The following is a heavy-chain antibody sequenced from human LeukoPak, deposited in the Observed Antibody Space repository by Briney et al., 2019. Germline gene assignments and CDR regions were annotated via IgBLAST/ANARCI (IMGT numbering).Heavy chain of an antibody. V-gene: IGHV3-23*01. J-gene: IGHJ4*02. Sequence: GGSLRLSCAASGFTFNNYAMSWVRQAPGKGLEWVSALSGSGSSTYYADSVKGRFAISRDNSKNTLYLQMNSLRAEDTAVYYCAKGSEIVVVTAPDYWGQGTLVTVSS. D-gene: IGHD2-21*02. CDR2: LSGSGSST. CDR1: GFTFNNYA. CDR3: AKGSEIVVVTAPDY.